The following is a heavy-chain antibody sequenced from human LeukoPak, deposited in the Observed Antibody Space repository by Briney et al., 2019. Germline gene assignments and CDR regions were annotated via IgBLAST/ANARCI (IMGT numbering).Heavy chain of an antibody. V-gene: IGHV3-74*03. CDR3: TRSLSGYDYSPDY. Sequence: PGGSLRLSCAASGFTFSSYWMHWVRQAPGKGLVWVSRINSDGSSTAYADSVKGRFTISRDNAKNTLYLQMNSLRAEGTAVYYCTRSLSGYDYSPDYWGQGTLVTVSS. CDR1: GFTFSSYW. D-gene: IGHD6-25*01. J-gene: IGHJ4*02. CDR2: INSDGSST.